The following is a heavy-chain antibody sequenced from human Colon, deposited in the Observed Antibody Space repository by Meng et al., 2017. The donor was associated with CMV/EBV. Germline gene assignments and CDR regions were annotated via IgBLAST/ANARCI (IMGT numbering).Heavy chain of an antibody. J-gene: IGHJ4*02. D-gene: IGHD3-10*01. CDR1: GGTFNSYT. CDR2: IIPFVGIA. CDR3: ATESWDY. Sequence: SVTVSCKASGGTFNSYTVTWVRQAPGQGLEWIGRIIPFVGIANYARNFQGRVTITADKSTGTAYMELSSLRSEDTAVYYCATESWDYWGQGTLVTVSS. V-gene: IGHV1-69*04.